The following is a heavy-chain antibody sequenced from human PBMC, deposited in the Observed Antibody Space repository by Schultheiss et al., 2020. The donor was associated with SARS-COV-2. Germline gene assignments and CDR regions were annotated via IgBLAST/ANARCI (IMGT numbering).Heavy chain of an antibody. CDR2: IWYDENNK. Sequence: GGSLRLSCAASGFTFSSNGMSWVHQAPGKGLEWVAVIWYDENNKYYADSVKGRFTISRDNSKNTLYLQMNSLRAEDTAVYYCASGGSGSSWPGSGFEFSDYWGQGTLVTVSS. D-gene: IGHD6-13*01. J-gene: IGHJ4*02. V-gene: IGHV3-33*08. CDR3: ASGGSGSSWPGSGFEFSDY. CDR1: GFTFSSNG.